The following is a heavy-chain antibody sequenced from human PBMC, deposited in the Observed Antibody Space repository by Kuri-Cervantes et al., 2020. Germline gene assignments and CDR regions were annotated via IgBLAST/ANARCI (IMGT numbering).Heavy chain of an antibody. V-gene: IGHV3-13*01. J-gene: IGHJ6*02. CDR1: GFTFSSSD. Sequence: GESLKISCAASGFTFSSSDMHWVRQATGKGLEWVSAIGTAGDTYYPGSVKGRFTISRENAKNSLYLQMNSLRAGDTAVYYCARGLKYSSSWFESVAGGGWGTYYYYGMDVWGQGTTVTVSS. CDR2: IGTAGDT. CDR3: ARGLKYSSSWFESVAGGGWGTYYYYGMDV. D-gene: IGHD6-13*01.